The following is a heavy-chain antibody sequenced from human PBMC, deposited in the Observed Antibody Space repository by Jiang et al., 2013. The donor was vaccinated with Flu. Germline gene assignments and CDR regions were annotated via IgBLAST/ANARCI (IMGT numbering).Heavy chain of an antibody. CDR2: ISGSGGST. J-gene: IGHJ4*02. D-gene: IGHD3-3*01. Sequence: LEWVSAISGSGGSTYYADSVKGRFTISRDNSKNTLYLQMNSLRAEDTAVYYCAKDFFPSSYYDFWSHHFYYFDYWGQGTLVTVSS. V-gene: IGHV3-23*01. CDR3: AKDFFPSSYYDFWSHHFYYFDY.